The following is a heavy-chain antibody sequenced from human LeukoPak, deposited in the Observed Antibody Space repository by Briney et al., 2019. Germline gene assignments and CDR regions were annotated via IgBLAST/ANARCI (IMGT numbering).Heavy chain of an antibody. J-gene: IGHJ6*02. Sequence: ASVKVSCKASGYTFTSYYLHWVRQAPGQGLEWMGIINPSGGSISYAQKLQGRLTMTRDTSTSTVYMELSSLRSEDTAVYYCARGRDYDFWSGYYFPVYYYYGMDVWGQGTTVTVSS. D-gene: IGHD3-3*01. V-gene: IGHV1-46*04. CDR2: INPSGGSI. CDR1: GYTFTSYY. CDR3: ARGRDYDFWSGYYFPVYYYYGMDV.